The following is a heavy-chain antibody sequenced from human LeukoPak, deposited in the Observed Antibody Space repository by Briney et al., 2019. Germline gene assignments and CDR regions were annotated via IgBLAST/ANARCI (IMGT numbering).Heavy chain of an antibody. D-gene: IGHD4-17*01. J-gene: IGHJ3*02. CDR1: GFTFSSYG. Sequence: GGSLRLSCAASGFTFSSYGMHWVRQAPGKGLEWVAVISYDGSNKYYADSVKGRFTISRDNSKNTLYLQMNSLRAEDTVVYYCAKDYVEFGDGDAFDIWGQGTMVTVSS. V-gene: IGHV3-30*18. CDR2: ISYDGSNK. CDR3: AKDYVEFGDGDAFDI.